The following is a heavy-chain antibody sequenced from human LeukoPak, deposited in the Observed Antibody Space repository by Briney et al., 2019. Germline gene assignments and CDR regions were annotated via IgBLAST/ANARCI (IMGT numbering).Heavy chain of an antibody. D-gene: IGHD5-24*01. Sequence: ASVKVSCKASGYTFTSYYIHWVRQAPGQGLEWMGIINPSGGSTTCAQKFQGRVTMTRDMSTSTVYMELRSLRSEDTAVYYCARVSTERWLQAFDYGGQGTLVTVSS. CDR2: INPSGGST. V-gene: IGHV1-46*01. CDR1: GYTFTSYY. J-gene: IGHJ4*02. CDR3: ARVSTERWLQAFDY.